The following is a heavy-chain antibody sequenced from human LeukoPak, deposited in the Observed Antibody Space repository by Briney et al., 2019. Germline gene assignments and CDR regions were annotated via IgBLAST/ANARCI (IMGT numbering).Heavy chain of an antibody. D-gene: IGHD6-19*01. CDR2: IYTSGST. V-gene: IGHV4-4*07. CDR1: GGSISSYY. Sequence: SETLSLTCTVSGGSISSYYWSWIRQPAGKGLEWIGRIYTSGSTNYNPSLKSRVTMSVDTSKNQFSLKLSSVTAADTAVYYCARDGYSSGWYFSYYYYYMDVWGKGTTVTISS. J-gene: IGHJ6*03. CDR3: ARDGYSSGWYFSYYYYYMDV.